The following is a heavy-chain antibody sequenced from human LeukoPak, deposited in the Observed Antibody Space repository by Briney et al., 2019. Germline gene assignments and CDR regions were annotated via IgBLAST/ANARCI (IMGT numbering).Heavy chain of an antibody. CDR2: ISYDGSNK. Sequence: GGSLRLSCAASGFTFSSYAMHWVRQAPGKGLEWVAVISYDGSNKYYAVSVKGRFTISRDNSKNTLYLQMNSLRAEDTAVYYCARERQNKDFWSGGDYWGQGTLVTVSS. J-gene: IGHJ4*02. CDR3: ARERQNKDFWSGGDY. D-gene: IGHD3-3*01. CDR1: GFTFSSYA. V-gene: IGHV3-30-3*01.